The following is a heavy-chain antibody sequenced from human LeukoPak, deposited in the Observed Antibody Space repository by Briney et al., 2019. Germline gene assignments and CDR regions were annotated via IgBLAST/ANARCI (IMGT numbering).Heavy chain of an antibody. D-gene: IGHD2-15*01. J-gene: IGHJ6*04. CDR3: ARALGCCSGGSCYTGGMDG. CDR2: IYHSGST. CDR1: GGSISSGGYS. Sequence: SETLSLTCAVSGGSISSGGYSWSWIRQPPGKGLEWIGYIYHSGSTYYNPSLKSRVTISVDRSKNQFSLKLSSVTAADTAVYYCARALGCCSGGSCYTGGMDGWGKGITVTVS. V-gene: IGHV4-30-2*01.